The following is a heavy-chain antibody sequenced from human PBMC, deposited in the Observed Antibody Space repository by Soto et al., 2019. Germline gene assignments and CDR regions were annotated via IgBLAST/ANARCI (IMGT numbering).Heavy chain of an antibody. D-gene: IGHD4-17*01. CDR3: AKASYGLGYFDY. V-gene: IGHV4-4*02. Sequence: PSETLSLTCTVSGDSLSTSFWWTWVRQPPGKGLEWIGQIYHVGSTNYNPALKSRVTISVDKSKNQFSLKLTSVNAADTAVYYCAKASYGLGYFDYWGQGALVTVSS. J-gene: IGHJ4*02. CDR1: GDSLSTSFW. CDR2: IYHVGST.